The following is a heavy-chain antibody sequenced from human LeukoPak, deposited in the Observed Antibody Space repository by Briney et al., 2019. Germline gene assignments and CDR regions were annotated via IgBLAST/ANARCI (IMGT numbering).Heavy chain of an antibody. CDR2: INPSGGST. CDR1: GYTFTSYY. D-gene: IGHD1-26*01. V-gene: IGHV1-46*01. Sequence: ASVKVSCKASGYTFTSYYMHWVRQAPGQGLEWMGIINPSGGSTSYAQKFQGRVTMTRDMSTSTVYMELSSLRSEDTAVYYCARGGTVGATALYYYYYYMDVWGKGTTVTVSS. CDR3: ARGGTVGATALYYYYYYMDV. J-gene: IGHJ6*03.